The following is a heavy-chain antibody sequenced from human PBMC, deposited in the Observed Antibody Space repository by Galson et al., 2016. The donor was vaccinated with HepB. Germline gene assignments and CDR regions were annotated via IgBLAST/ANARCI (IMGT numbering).Heavy chain of an antibody. CDR2: IKQDGSEK. Sequence: SLRLSCAASGFTFSSYWMSWVRQAPGKGLEWVANIKQDGSEKYYVDSVKGRFTISRDNAKNSLYLQMNSLRAEDTAVYYCARVHYSGSYFMAIYYFDYWGQGTLVTVSS. CDR1: GFTFSSYW. J-gene: IGHJ4*02. D-gene: IGHD1-26*01. V-gene: IGHV3-7*01. CDR3: ARVHYSGSYFMAIYYFDY.